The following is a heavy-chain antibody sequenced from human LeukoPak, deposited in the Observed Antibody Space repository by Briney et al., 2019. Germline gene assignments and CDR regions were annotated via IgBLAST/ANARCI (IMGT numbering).Heavy chain of an antibody. CDR3: ARVFYFDY. D-gene: IGHD3-3*01. V-gene: IGHV3-7*04. J-gene: IGHJ4*02. Sequence: GVSLRLSCATSGFTLSVYWMNWVRQAPGRGLEWVANIKHDGTEEYYVESVKGRFTVSRDNAKNSLYLQMNSLTAEDTAIYYCARVFYFDYWGPGTRVTVSS. CDR2: IKHDGTEE. CDR1: GFTLSVYW.